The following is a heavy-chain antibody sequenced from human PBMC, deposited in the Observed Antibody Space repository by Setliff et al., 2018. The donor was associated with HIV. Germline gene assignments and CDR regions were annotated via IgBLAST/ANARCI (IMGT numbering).Heavy chain of an antibody. V-gene: IGHV3-21*01. J-gene: IGHJ2*01. Sequence: SLRLSCAASGFTFSTHAMTWVRQAPGKGLEWVSSMSTSSSNFIYYADSVKGRFTISRDNAKNSLSLQMNSLRAEDTAVYYCARTNWGSGFPWYFDLWGRGTLVTVSS. D-gene: IGHD7-27*01. CDR1: GFTFSTHA. CDR2: MSTSSSNFI. CDR3: ARTNWGSGFPWYFDL.